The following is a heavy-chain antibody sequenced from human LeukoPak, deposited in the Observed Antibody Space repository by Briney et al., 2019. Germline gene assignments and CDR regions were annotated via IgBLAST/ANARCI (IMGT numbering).Heavy chain of an antibody. D-gene: IGHD5-24*01. CDR3: AREGGDGAFDI. CDR2: IYSGGSA. Sequence: PGGSLRLSCAASGFNVSTNYMSWVRQAPGKGLEWVSIIYSGGSAYYADSVKGRFTISRDNSKNTLYLQMNSLRAEDTAVYYCAREGGDGAFDIWGQGTMVTVSS. CDR1: GFNVSTNY. J-gene: IGHJ3*02. V-gene: IGHV3-66*01.